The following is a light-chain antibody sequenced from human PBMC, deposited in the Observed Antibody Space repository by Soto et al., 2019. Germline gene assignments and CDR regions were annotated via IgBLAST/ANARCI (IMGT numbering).Light chain of an antibody. CDR3: QQRSNWPIT. CDR2: DAS. V-gene: IGKV3-11*01. CDR1: QSVSSY. Sequence: EIGLTQSRATLSLSPGERATLSCRASQSVSSYLAWYQQKPGQAPRLLIYDASNRATGIPARFSGSGSGTDFTLTISSLEPEDFAVYYCQQRSNWPITFGQGTRLEIK. J-gene: IGKJ5*01.